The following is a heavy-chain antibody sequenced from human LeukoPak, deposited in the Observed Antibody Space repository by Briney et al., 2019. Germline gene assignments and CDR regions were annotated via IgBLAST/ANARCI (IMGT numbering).Heavy chain of an antibody. D-gene: IGHD2-21*01. CDR3: TSRGEADY. CDR2: ISSSSSYI. V-gene: IGHV3-21*01. Sequence: GGSLRLSCAASGFTFSSYSMNWVRQAPGKGLEWVSSISSSSSYIYYADSVKGRFTISRDNAKNSPYLEMNSRRAEDPPVYYCTSRGEADYWGQGTLVTVSP. CDR1: GFTFSSYS. J-gene: IGHJ4*02.